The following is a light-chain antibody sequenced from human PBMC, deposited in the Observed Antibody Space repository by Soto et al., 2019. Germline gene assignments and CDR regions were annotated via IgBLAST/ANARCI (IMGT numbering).Light chain of an antibody. J-gene: IGLJ1*01. CDR2: DVS. V-gene: IGLV2-14*01. CDR3: SSYTSSSTSSDV. CDR1: SSDVGGYNY. Sequence: QSALTQPASVSGSPGQSITISCTGTSSDVGGYNYVSWYQQHPGKAPKLMIYDVSNRPSGVPNRFSGSKSGNTASLTISGLQAEDEADYYCSSYTSSSTSSDVFGTGTKLTVL.